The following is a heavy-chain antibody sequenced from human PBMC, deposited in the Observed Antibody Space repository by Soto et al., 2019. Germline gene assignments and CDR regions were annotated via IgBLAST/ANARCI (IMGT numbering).Heavy chain of an antibody. J-gene: IGHJ6*02. CDR3: ERAWLQLYYYGMDV. CDR2: VYYSGST. D-gene: IGHD5-12*01. CDR1: GGCISSGDYY. V-gene: IGHV4-30-4*01. Sequence: SETLSLTCTVCGGCISSGDYYWSCIRQPPGKGLEWIGYVYYSGSTYYNPSLKSRVTISVDTSKNQFSLKLRSVTAADTAVYYCERAWLQLYYYGMDVWGQGTTVTVYS.